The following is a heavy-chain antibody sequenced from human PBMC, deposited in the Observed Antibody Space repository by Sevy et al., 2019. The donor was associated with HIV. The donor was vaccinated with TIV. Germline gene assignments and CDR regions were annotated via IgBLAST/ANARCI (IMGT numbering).Heavy chain of an antibody. J-gene: IGHJ4*02. D-gene: IGHD6-13*01. V-gene: IGHV1-2*06. CDR1: GYTFTGYY. CDR2: INPNSGGT. CDR3: AIRIAAAGSVTSDY. Sequence: ASVKVSCKASGYTFTGYYMHWVRQAPGRGLEWMGRINPNSGGTNYAQKFQGRVTMTRDTSISTAYMELSRLRSDDTAVYYCAIRIAAAGSVTSDYWGQGTLVTVSS.